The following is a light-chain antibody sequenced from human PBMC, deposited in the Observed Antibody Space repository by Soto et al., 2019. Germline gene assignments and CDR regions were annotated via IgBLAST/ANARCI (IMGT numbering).Light chain of an antibody. J-gene: IGLJ1*01. CDR1: SSDVGGYNY. CDR2: EVN. V-gene: IGLV2-8*01. Sequence: ALTQPPSASGSPGQSVAISCTGTSSDVGGYNYVSWYQQHPGKAPKLMIYEVNKRPSGVPDRFSGPKSGNTASLTVSGLQAEDEADYYCSSYAGSSNVFGTGTKVTVL. CDR3: SSYAGSSNV.